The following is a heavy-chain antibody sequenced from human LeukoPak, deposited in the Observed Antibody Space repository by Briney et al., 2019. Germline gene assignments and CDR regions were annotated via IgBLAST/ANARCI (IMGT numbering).Heavy chain of an antibody. Sequence: ASVNVSSTASGYTFTIYGISWVRQAPGQGLEWMGWISAYNGNPHYTPKLQGRVTITTATSTSSASIERRVRTPDATAGHNCAREVGPILRYFYWSGYYAFDIWAQGTMVSVPS. J-gene: IGHJ3*02. CDR1: GYTFTIYG. V-gene: IGHV1-18*01. CDR2: ISAYNGNP. D-gene: IGHD3-9*01. CDR3: AREVGPILRYFYWSGYYAFDI.